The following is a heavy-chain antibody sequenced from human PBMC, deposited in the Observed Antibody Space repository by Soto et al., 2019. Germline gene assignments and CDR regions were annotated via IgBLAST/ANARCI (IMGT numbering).Heavy chain of an antibody. V-gene: IGHV4-61*01. Sequence: SETLSLTCTVSGGSISSSSYYWGWVRQPPGKGLEWIGYIYYSGSTNYNPSLKSRVTISVDTSKNQFSLKLSSVTAADTAVYYCARETSESDAFDIWGQGTMVTVSS. CDR1: GGSISSSSYY. D-gene: IGHD2-2*01. J-gene: IGHJ3*02. CDR2: IYYSGST. CDR3: ARETSESDAFDI.